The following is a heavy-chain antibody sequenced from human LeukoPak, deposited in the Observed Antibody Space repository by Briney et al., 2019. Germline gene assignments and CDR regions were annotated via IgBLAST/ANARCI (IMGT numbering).Heavy chain of an antibody. J-gene: IGHJ4*02. D-gene: IGHD4-17*01. CDR2: ISSSSSYI. CDR1: GFTFSSYS. V-gene: IGHV3-21*01. CDR3: ATDTDYGDSGLDY. Sequence: GGSLRLSCAASGFTFSSYSINWVRQAPGKGLEWVSSISSSSSYISYADSVMGRFTISRDNAKNSLYLQMNSLRAEDTAVYYCATDTDYGDSGLDYWGQGTLVTVSS.